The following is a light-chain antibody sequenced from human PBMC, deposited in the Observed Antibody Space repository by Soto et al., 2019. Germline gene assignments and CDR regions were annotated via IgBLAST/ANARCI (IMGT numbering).Light chain of an antibody. V-gene: IGKV3-20*01. CDR2: GAS. CDR3: QQYGSSPPIT. Sequence: EIVLTQSPGTLSFSPGERATLSCRASQSVSSSSLVWYQHKPGQAPTLLTSGASSRATGIPDRFSGSGSGTDFTLTITRLEPEDFALYYCQQYGSSPPITFGQGTRWRL. CDR1: QSVSSSS. J-gene: IGKJ5*01.